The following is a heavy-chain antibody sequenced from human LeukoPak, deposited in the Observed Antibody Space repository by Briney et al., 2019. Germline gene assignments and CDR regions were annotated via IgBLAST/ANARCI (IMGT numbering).Heavy chain of an antibody. D-gene: IGHD4-17*01. CDR1: GGSISSYY. J-gene: IGHJ4*02. CDR2: IYYSGST. Sequence: SETLSLTCTVSGGSISSYYWSWIRQPPGKGLEWIGYIYYSGSTNYNPSLKSRVTISVDTSKNQFSLKLSSVTAADTAVYYCARPRWDDYGDSYFDYWGQGTLVTVSS. V-gene: IGHV4-59*08. CDR3: ARPRWDDYGDSYFDY.